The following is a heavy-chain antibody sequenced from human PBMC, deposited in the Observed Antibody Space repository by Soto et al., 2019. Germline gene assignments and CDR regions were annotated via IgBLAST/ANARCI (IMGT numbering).Heavy chain of an antibody. V-gene: IGHV3-9*01. D-gene: IGHD6-6*01. CDR2: NRWNGGAV. Sequence: GGSLRLACSASGFTFEDFAMHWVRRVPGKGLEWVAGNRWNGGAVGYAASVKGRCTSSRDNAKKLLFLQMNSLRVDDTALYYCVKDGEAASPGWFDTWGQGTQVTVS. CDR3: VKDGEAASPGWFDT. CDR1: GFTFEDFA. J-gene: IGHJ5*02.